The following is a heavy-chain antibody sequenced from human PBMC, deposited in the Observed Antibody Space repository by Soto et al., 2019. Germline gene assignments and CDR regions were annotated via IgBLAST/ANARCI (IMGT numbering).Heavy chain of an antibody. J-gene: IGHJ5*02. CDR3: ARAPKTTVTTYWFDP. Sequence: SETLSLTCTVSGGSISSGGYYWSWIRQHPGKGLEWIGYIYYSGSTYYNPSLKSRVTISVDTSKNQFSLKLSSVTAADTAVYYCARAPKTTVTTYWFDPWGQGTLVTVSS. D-gene: IGHD4-17*01. CDR1: GGSISSGGYY. V-gene: IGHV4-31*03. CDR2: IYYSGST.